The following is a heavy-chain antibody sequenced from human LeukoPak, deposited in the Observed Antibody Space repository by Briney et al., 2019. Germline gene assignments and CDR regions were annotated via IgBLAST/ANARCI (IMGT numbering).Heavy chain of an antibody. D-gene: IGHD6-13*01. CDR1: GFTFRSYS. J-gene: IGHJ6*02. CDR3: ANDAAQQQLSNLFYGMDV. Sequence: PRGSLRLSCAASGFTFRSYSMNWVRQAPGKGLEWVAVISYDGSNKYYADSVKGRFTISRDNTKNTLYLQMNSLRVEDTAVYFCANDAAQQQLSNLFYGMDVWGQGTTVTVSS. CDR2: ISYDGSNK. V-gene: IGHV3-30*18.